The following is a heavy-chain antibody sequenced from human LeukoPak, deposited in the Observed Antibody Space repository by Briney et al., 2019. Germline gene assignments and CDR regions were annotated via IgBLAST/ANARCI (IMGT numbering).Heavy chain of an antibody. V-gene: IGHV4-34*01. CDR1: GGSFSGYY. CDR3: ARLALNYDFWSGYYDY. D-gene: IGHD3-3*01. CDR2: INHSGST. J-gene: IGHJ4*02. Sequence: PSETLSLTCAVYGGSFSGYYWSWIRQLPGKGLEWIGEINHSGSTNYNPSLKSRVTISVDTSKNQFSLKLSSVTAADTAVYYCARLALNYDFWSGYYDYWGQGTLVTVSS.